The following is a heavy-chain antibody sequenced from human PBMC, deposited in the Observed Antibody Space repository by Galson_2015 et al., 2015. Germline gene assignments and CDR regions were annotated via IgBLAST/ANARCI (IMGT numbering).Heavy chain of an antibody. CDR2: ISGSGDGT. CDR3: ARHPWDY. J-gene: IGHJ4*02. CDR1: GFTFSNYV. Sequence: SLRLSCAASGFTFSNYVMYWVRQAPGKGLEWVSAISGSGDGTYYAHSVKGRFTISRDNSKNTLYMQMDTLRAEDTAVYYRARHPWDYWGQGTLVTVSS. V-gene: IGHV3-23*01.